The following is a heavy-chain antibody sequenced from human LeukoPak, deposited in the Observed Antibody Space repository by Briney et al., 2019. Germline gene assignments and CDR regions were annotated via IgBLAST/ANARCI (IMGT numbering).Heavy chain of an antibody. J-gene: IGHJ6*02. D-gene: IGHD3-16*01. CDR2: IYYSGST. Sequence: TETLSFTFTVPGGCISSYYWRGIPQPPGKGLEWIGDIYYSGSTHYNPPRKSRLTISEDTTKNQLSLRLSSVTVADTAVYYCARDLSRINGYDYGMDVWGQGTTVTVSS. V-gene: IGHV4-59*01. CDR1: GGCISSYY. CDR3: ARDLSRINGYDYGMDV.